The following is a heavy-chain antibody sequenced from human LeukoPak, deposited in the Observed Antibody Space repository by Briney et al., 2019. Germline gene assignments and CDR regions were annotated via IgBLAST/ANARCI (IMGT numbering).Heavy chain of an antibody. Sequence: GRSLRLSCAASGFTFSTSGMHWVRQSPGKGLEWMALISYDGSYKDFADSVQGRFTISRDNSKNTLYLQMNSLRPEDTAVYYCASWDPQLGDAFDIWGRGTMVTVSS. D-gene: IGHD3-16*01. CDR2: ISYDGSYK. J-gene: IGHJ3*02. CDR3: ASWDPQLGDAFDI. CDR1: GFTFSTSG. V-gene: IGHV3-30*03.